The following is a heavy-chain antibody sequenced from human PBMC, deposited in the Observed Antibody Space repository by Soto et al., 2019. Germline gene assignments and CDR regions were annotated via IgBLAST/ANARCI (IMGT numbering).Heavy chain of an antibody. CDR1: GFTVSSNY. V-gene: IGHV3-53*01. J-gene: IGHJ3*02. Sequence: GGSLRLSCATSGFTVSSNYMCWVRQAPGKGLEWVSVIYSGGSTYYADSVKGRFTISRDNSKNTLYLQMNSLRAEDTAVYYCARELRITMVRGVNDAFDIWGQGTMVTVSS. D-gene: IGHD3-10*01. CDR2: IYSGGST. CDR3: ARELRITMVRGVNDAFDI.